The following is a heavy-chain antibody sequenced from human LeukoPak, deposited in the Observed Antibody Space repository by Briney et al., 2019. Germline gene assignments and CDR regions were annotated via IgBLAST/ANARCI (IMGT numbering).Heavy chain of an antibody. Sequence: GASVKVSCKASGYTFTGYYMHWVRQAPGQGLEWMGWINPKSGGTNYAQKFQGRVTMTRDTSISTAFMELSRLTSDDTAVYYCARDLAAITTGSHNWFDPWGQGTSVTVSS. CDR3: ARDLAAITTGSHNWFDP. CDR1: GYTFTGYY. D-gene: IGHD3-22*01. CDR2: INPKSGGT. V-gene: IGHV1-2*02. J-gene: IGHJ5*02.